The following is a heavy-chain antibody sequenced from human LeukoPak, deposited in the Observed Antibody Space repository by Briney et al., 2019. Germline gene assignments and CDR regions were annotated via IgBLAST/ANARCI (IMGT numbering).Heavy chain of an antibody. CDR3: AKSSYYDASGYYREYYFDY. D-gene: IGHD3-22*01. J-gene: IGHJ4*02. Sequence: PGGSLRLSCAASRFTFSSYGMSWVRQAPGKGLEWVSSISGSGGSTYYADSVKGRFTISRDNSKSTLYLQMNSLRDGDTAVYYCAKSSYYDASGYYREYYFDYWGQGTLVTVSS. V-gene: IGHV3-23*01. CDR2: ISGSGGST. CDR1: RFTFSSYG.